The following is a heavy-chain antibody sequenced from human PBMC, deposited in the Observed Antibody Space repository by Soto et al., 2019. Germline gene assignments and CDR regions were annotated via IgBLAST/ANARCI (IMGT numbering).Heavy chain of an antibody. Sequence: GGSLRLSCAASGFTFSIYAMSWFRQAPGKGLEWVSAISGSGGSTYYADSVKGRFTISRDNSKNTLYLQMNSLRAEDTAVYYCAKQGIPFVGRFLEWSRLSDYYYGMDVWGQGTTVTVSS. CDR1: GFTFSIYA. CDR2: ISGSGGST. J-gene: IGHJ6*02. CDR3: AKQGIPFVGRFLEWSRLSDYYYGMDV. D-gene: IGHD3-3*01. V-gene: IGHV3-23*01.